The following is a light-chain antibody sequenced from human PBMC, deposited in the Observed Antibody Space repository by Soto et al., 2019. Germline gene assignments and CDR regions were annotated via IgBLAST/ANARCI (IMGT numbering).Light chain of an antibody. CDR2: WAS. J-gene: IGKJ2*01. Sequence: DIVMTQSPDSLAVSLGERATINCKSSQSVLYSSNNKNYLAWYQQKPGQPPELLLYWASARESGVPDRFSGSGSGTDFTLTINSLQAEDVAVYFCQQYYNNPRTFGQGTKVDIK. CDR1: QSVLYSSNNKNY. V-gene: IGKV4-1*01. CDR3: QQYYNNPRT.